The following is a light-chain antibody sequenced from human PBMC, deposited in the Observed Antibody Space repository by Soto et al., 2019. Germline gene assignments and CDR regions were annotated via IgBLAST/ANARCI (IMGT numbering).Light chain of an antibody. J-gene: IGKJ1*01. CDR2: AAS. V-gene: IGKV1-39*01. CDR1: QDISTY. Sequence: DIQMTQSPSSLSASVGDRVTLTCRASQDISTYLNWYQQKPGRAPKLLIYAASTLENGVTSRVSGSGSGTAFTLTISSLQPEDFATYYCQQSYILPWTFGQGTKVEVK. CDR3: QQSYILPWT.